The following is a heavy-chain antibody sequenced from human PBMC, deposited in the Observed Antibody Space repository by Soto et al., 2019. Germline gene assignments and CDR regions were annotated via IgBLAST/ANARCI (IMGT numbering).Heavy chain of an antibody. CDR3: ARLLYYYDSSGYSPGAFDI. D-gene: IGHD3-22*01. V-gene: IGHV4-30-2*01. CDR1: GGSISSGGYS. Sequence: PSETLSLTCAVSGGSISSGGYSWSWIRQPPGKGLEWIGYIYHSGSTYYNPSLKSRVTISVDRSKNQFSLKLSSVTAADTAVYYCARLLYYYDSSGYSPGAFDIWGQGTMVTV. J-gene: IGHJ3*02. CDR2: IYHSGST.